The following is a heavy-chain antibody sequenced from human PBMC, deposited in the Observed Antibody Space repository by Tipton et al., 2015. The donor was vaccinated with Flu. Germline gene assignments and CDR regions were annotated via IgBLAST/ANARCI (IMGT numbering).Heavy chain of an antibody. CDR3: ARSRFPYYYYGMDV. CDR1: GGSISSYY. V-gene: IGHV4-59*01. D-gene: IGHD3-16*01. Sequence: TLSLTCTVSGGSISSYYWSWIRQPPGKGLEWVGYIYDSGTTNYNPSLKSRLTVLLDTSKNQFSLRLSSVTAADTAVYYCARSRFPYYYYGMDVWGQGTTVTVSS. J-gene: IGHJ6*02. CDR2: IYDSGTT.